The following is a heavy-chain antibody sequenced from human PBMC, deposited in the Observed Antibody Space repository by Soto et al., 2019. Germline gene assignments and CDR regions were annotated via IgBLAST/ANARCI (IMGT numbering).Heavy chain of an antibody. V-gene: IGHV3-48*02. J-gene: IGHJ4*02. D-gene: IGHD4-17*01. CDR1: GFSFSSYS. Sequence: PGGSLRLSCAASGFSFSSYSMNWVRQAPGKGLEWVSYISSSSSKIFYADSVKGRFTISRDNVKNSLFLQMNSLRDEDTARYYCTRAHDYGVNEAKGVDCWGQGTLVTVSS. CDR2: ISSSSSKI. CDR3: TRAHDYGVNEAKGVDC.